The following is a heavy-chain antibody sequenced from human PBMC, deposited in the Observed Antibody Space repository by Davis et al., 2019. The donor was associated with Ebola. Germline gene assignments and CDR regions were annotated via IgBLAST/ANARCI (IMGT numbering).Heavy chain of an antibody. J-gene: IGHJ6*02. Sequence: GESLKISCAASGFTFSSYDIHWVRQAPGKGLEWVSVISFDGSNKYIADSVKGRFTISRDNSKKTLFLQMNSLRANDTAVYYCARGHDILTGHSRDGMDVWGQGTTVTVSS. CDR3: ARGHDILTGHSRDGMDV. V-gene: IGHV3-30*03. D-gene: IGHD3-9*01. CDR2: ISFDGSNK. CDR1: GFTFSSYD.